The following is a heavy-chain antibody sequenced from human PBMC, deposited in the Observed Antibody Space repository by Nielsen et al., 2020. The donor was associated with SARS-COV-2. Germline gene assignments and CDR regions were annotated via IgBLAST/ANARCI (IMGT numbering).Heavy chain of an antibody. CDR1: GYTFTSYG. Sequence: ASVKVSCKASGYTFTSYGISWVRQAPGQGLEWMGWISAYNGNTNYAQKLQGRVTMTRNTSISTAYMELSSLRSEDTAVYYCARQGATLDYWGQGTLVTVSS. D-gene: IGHD5-24*01. J-gene: IGHJ4*02. CDR2: ISAYNGNT. V-gene: IGHV1-18*04. CDR3: ARQGATLDY.